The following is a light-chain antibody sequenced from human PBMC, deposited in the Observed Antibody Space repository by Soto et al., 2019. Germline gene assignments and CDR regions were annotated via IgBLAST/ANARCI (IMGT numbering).Light chain of an antibody. CDR2: GAS. Sequence: EVAMAPTPVTLSVSPVERATLPCRASQRVNINLAWYQQKPGQAPRLLIYGASRRATGIPDRFSGSASGTDFSLTISRLEPEDFAVYYCQQYNNLPLTFGQGTQVEIK. CDR1: QRVNIN. V-gene: IGKV3D-15*01. CDR3: QQYNNLPLT. J-gene: IGKJ2*01.